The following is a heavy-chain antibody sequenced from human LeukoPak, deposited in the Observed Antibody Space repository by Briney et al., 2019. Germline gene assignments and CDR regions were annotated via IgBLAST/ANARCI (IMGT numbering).Heavy chain of an antibody. CDR2: IRYDGSSK. CDR1: GFTFSSYG. Sequence: GGSLRLSCAASGFTFSSYGMHWVRQAPGKGLEWVAFIRYDGSSKYYADSVKGRFTISRDNSKSTLYLQMNSLRAEDTAVYYCAKSPYYYDSSGYSHFDYWGQGTLVTVSS. V-gene: IGHV3-30*02. J-gene: IGHJ4*02. CDR3: AKSPYYYDSSGYSHFDY. D-gene: IGHD3-22*01.